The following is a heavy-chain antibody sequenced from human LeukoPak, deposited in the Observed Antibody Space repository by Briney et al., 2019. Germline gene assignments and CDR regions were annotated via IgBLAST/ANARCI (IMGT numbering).Heavy chain of an antibody. V-gene: IGHV4-59*12. D-gene: IGHD6-19*01. CDR3: ATEFIAVAGSY. CDR2: VYYSGST. J-gene: IGHJ4*02. Sequence: IPSETLSLTCTVSGGSISSYYWNWIRQPPGKGLEWIGYVYYSGSTNYNPSLKNRVTISVDTSKNQFSLKLSSVTAADTAVYYCATEFIAVAGSYWGQGTLVTVSS. CDR1: GGSISSYY.